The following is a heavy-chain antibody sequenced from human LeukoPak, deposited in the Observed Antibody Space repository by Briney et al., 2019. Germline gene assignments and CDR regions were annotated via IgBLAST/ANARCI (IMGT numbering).Heavy chain of an antibody. J-gene: IGHJ5*02. CDR1: GFTFSSYA. Sequence: PGGSLRFSCAASGFTFSSYAMNWVRQAPGKGLEWVSVISGGGGSTYYADSVKGRFTISRDNSKNTLYLQMNSLRAEDTAVYYCARLPAAINGYFDPWGQGTLVTVSS. D-gene: IGHD2-2*01. CDR2: ISGGGGST. V-gene: IGHV3-23*01. CDR3: ARLPAAINGYFDP.